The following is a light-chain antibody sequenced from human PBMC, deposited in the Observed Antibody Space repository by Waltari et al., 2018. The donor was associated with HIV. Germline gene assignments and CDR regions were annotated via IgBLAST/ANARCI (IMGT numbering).Light chain of an antibody. V-gene: IGKV1-39*01. Sequence: DIQMTQFPSSLSASLGDRVTVSCRANQTISQFLNWYQHKAGKAPNLLISSASNLHGGVPSRFGGSGSGTDFALNITTLQPEDFAVYYFQQTHSAPWTFGQG. J-gene: IGKJ1*01. CDR2: SAS. CDR3: QQTHSAPWT. CDR1: QTISQF.